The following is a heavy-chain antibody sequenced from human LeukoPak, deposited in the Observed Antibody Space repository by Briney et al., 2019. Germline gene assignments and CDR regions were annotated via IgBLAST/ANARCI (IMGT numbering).Heavy chain of an antibody. CDR2: ISGSGGST. CDR3: AKAIESGYSSSWRFFQH. Sequence: GGSLRLFCAASGFTFSSYAMSWVRQAPGKGLEWVSAISGSGGSTYYADSVKGRFTISRDNSKNTLYLQMNSLRAEDTAVYYCAKAIESGYSSSWRFFQHWGQGTLVTVSS. CDR1: GFTFSSYA. V-gene: IGHV3-23*01. D-gene: IGHD6-13*01. J-gene: IGHJ1*01.